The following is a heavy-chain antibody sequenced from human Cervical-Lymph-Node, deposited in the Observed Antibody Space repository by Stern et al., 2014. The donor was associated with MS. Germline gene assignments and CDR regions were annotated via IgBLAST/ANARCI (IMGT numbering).Heavy chain of an antibody. CDR2: IDWHHNK. Sequence: QVTLRESGPTLVKPTQTLTLTCTFSGFSLTTGGVGVGWIRQPPGKALEWLALIDWHHNKYYSTSLKTRLSISTDTSKNQVVLTLTNMDPVDTATYYCARSSITGTPDYWGQGTLVTVSS. J-gene: IGHJ4*02. CDR3: ARSSITGTPDY. CDR1: GFSLTTGGVG. D-gene: IGHD1-20*01. V-gene: IGHV2-70*01.